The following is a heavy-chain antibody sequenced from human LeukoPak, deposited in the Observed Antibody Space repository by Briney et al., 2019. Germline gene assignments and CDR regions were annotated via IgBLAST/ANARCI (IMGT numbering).Heavy chain of an antibody. J-gene: IGHJ4*02. CDR3: ARGRRRAADY. CDR2: INHSGST. D-gene: IGHD6-13*01. Sequence: SETLSLTCAVYSGSFSGYYWSWIRQPPGKGLEWIGEINHSGSTNYNPSLKSRVTISVDTSKNQFSLKLSSVTAADTAVYYCARGRRRAADYWGQGTLVTVSS. CDR1: SGSFSGYY. V-gene: IGHV4-34*01.